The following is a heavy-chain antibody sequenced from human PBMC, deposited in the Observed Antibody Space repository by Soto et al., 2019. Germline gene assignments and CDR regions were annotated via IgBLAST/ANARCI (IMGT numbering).Heavy chain of an antibody. CDR2: IKQDGSEK. V-gene: IGHV3-7*01. CDR1: RFTFSSYW. Sequence: PGGSLRLSCAASRFTFSSYWMTWVRQAPGKGLEWVANIKQDGSEKYYVDSVKGRFTISRDNAKNSLYLQMNSLRAEDTAVYYCARVWQWLAGSYYYGMDVWGQGTTVTVSS. CDR3: ARVWQWLAGSYYYGMDV. J-gene: IGHJ6*02. D-gene: IGHD6-19*01.